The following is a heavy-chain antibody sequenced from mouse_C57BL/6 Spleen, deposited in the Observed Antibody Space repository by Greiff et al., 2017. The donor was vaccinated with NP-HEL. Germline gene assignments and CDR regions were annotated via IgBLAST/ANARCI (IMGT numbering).Heavy chain of an antibody. CDR1: GFNIKTTY. D-gene: IGHD2-12*01. CDR3: ARDDGAWFAY. CDR2: IDPANGNT. Sequence: DVKLVESVAELVRPGASVKLSCTASGFNIKTTYMHWVKQRPEQGLEWIGRIDPANGNTKYAPTFQGKATITADTSSNTAYLQLSSLTAEDTAIYYCARDDGAWFAYWGQGTLVTVSA. V-gene: IGHV14-3*01. J-gene: IGHJ3*01.